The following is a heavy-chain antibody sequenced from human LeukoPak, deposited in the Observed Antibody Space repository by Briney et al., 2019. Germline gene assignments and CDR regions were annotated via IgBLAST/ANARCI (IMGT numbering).Heavy chain of an antibody. CDR3: AREDFDRAFDY. J-gene: IGHJ4*02. V-gene: IGHV3-33*01. D-gene: IGHD3-9*01. CDR1: GLSFSSYG. CDR2: VWYDGSNK. Sequence: GGSLRLSCAASGLSFSSYGMHWVRQARGKGLEWVAIVWYDGSNKYYADSVKGRFTISRDNSKNTLYLQINSLRAEDTAVHYCAREDFDRAFDYWVQGTLVTVSS.